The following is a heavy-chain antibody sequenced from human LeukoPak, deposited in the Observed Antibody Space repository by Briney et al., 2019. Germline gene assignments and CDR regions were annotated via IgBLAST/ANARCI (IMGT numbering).Heavy chain of an antibody. CDR3: ARSMVSYYYYGMDV. D-gene: IGHD3-10*01. Sequence: SETLSLTCTVSGGSISSYYGSWIRQPPGKGLEWIGYIYYSGSTNYNPSPKSRVTISVDTSKNQFSLKLSSVTAADTAVYYCARSMVSYYYYGMDVWGQGTTVTVSS. CDR1: GGSISSYY. J-gene: IGHJ6*02. CDR2: IYYSGST. V-gene: IGHV4-59*08.